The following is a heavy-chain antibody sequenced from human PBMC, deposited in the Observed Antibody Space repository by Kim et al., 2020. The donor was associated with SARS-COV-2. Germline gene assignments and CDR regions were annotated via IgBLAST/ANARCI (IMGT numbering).Heavy chain of an antibody. D-gene: IGHD3-22*01. CDR1: GFTFDDYA. Sequence: GGSLRLSCAASGFTFDDYAMHWVRQAPGKGLEWVSGISCGSGRIGDAAAVKGRITISRDNDKNSQYLQMNSRRAEETALYYGGKDQGESSCYYF. J-gene: IGHJ2*01. V-gene: IGHV3-9*01. CDR2: ISCGSGRI. CDR3: GKDQGESSCYYF.